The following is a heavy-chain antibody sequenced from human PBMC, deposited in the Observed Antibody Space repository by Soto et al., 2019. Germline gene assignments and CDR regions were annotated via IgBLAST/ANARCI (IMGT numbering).Heavy chain of an antibody. CDR3: GTANPAAYWCLAVECDPTGHFDY. V-gene: IGHV1-69*01. CDR1: GGTFSSYA. Sequence: QVQLVQSGAEVKKPGSSVKVSCKASGGTFSSYAISWVRQAPGQGLEWMGGIIPIFGTANYAQKFQGRVNNTEDDQGRTTYMEVRCMSSDYMAVYYLGTANPAAYWCLAVECDPTGHFDYWGQGTLVTVSS. CDR2: IIPIFGTA. D-gene: IGHD2-15*01. J-gene: IGHJ4*02.